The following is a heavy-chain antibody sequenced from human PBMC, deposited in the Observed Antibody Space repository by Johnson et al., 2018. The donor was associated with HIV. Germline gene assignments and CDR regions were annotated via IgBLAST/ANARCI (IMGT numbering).Heavy chain of an antibody. CDR1: GFTFSSYG. CDR2: ISYDGSNK. CDR3: AGVSDSLYAFDI. Sequence: QVQLVESGGGVVQPGRSLRLSCAASGFTFSSYGMHWVRQAPGKGLELVAVISYDGSNKYYADSVKGRFTISRDNSKNTLYLQMNSLRAEDTAVYYCAGVSDSLYAFDIWGQGTVVTVSS. V-gene: IGHV3-30*03. J-gene: IGHJ3*02. D-gene: IGHD3-22*01.